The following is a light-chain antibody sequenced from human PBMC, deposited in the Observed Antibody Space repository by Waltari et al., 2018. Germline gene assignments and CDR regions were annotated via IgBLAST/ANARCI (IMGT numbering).Light chain of an antibody. Sequence: DVVMTQSPLSLPVTLGQPASISCRSSQSLLHRDGNTYLNWFQQRPGQSPRRLLYRVSNRDSGVPDRFSGSGSGTDFSLKISRVEAEDVGVYYCMQGTHWPWTFGQGTKVEIK. J-gene: IGKJ1*01. V-gene: IGKV2-30*02. CDR1: QSLLHRDGNTY. CDR3: MQGTHWPWT. CDR2: RVS.